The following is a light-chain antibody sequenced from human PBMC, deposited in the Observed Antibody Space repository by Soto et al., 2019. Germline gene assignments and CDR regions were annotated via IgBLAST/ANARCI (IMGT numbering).Light chain of an antibody. V-gene: IGKV1-8*01. CDR3: QQYYSYPFP. Sequence: AIRMTQSPSSFSASTGDRVTITCRASQGISSYLAWYQQKPGKAPKLPIYAASTLQSGVPSRFSGSGSGTDFTLTISCLQSEDFATYYCQQYYSYPFPFGGGTKVEIK. CDR1: QGISSY. CDR2: AAS. J-gene: IGKJ4*01.